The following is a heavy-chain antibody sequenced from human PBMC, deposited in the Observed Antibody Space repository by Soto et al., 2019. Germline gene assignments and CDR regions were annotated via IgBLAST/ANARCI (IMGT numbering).Heavy chain of an antibody. V-gene: IGHV4-31*03. CDR1: GGSISSGGYY. CDR3: AKSKSMYYYDSSGSWFDP. Sequence: PSETLSLTCTVSGGSISSGGYYWSWIRQHPGKGLEWIGYIYYSGSTYYNPSLKSRVTISVDTSKNQFSLKLSSVTAAGTAVYYCAKSKSMYYYDSSGSWFDPWGQGTLVTVSS. D-gene: IGHD3-22*01. CDR2: IYYSGST. J-gene: IGHJ5*02.